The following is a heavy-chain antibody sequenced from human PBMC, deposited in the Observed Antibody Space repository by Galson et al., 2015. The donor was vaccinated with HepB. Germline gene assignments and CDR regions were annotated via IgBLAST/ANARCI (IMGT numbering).Heavy chain of an antibody. J-gene: IGHJ3*02. CDR3: ARGFEYSSGGAFDI. Sequence: SLRLSCAASGFTFSSYWMNWVRQAPGKGLEWVANIKQDGSEKYYVDSVKGRFTISRDNAKNSLYLQMNSLRAEDTAVYYCARGFEYSSGGAFDIWGQGTMVTVSS. V-gene: IGHV3-7*01. CDR2: IKQDGSEK. CDR1: GFTFSSYW. D-gene: IGHD6-25*01.